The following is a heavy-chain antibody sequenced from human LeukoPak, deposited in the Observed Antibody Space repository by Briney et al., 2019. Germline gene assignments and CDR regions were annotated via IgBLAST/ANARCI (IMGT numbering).Heavy chain of an antibody. CDR1: GGSISSYY. J-gene: IGHJ4*02. D-gene: IGHD3-16*01. CDR3: ARDSAPVTGYFDY. V-gene: IGHV4-59*01. CDR2: IYYSGST. Sequence: SETLSLTCTVSGGSISSYYWSWIRHPPGKGREWMGYIYYSGSTNYNPSLKSRVTISVDTSKNQFSLKLSSVTAADTAVYYCARDSAPVTGYFDYWGQGTLVTVSS.